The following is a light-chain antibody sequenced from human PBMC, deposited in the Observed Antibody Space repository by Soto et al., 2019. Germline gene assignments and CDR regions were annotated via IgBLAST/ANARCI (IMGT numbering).Light chain of an antibody. CDR1: QSVGSY. CDR3: QKYGSSPT. CDR2: DAS. Sequence: IVLTQSPGTLSLSPGERATLSCRASQSVGSYLAWYQRRPGQAPRLLIYDASSRASGIPDRFSGSGSGTDFTLTISRLEPEDFAVYYCQKYGSSPTFGQGTRLEIK. J-gene: IGKJ5*01. V-gene: IGKV3-20*01.